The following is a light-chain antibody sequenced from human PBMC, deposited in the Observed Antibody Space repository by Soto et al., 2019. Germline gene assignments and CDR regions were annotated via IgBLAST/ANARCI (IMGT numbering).Light chain of an antibody. CDR1: QSINRY. Sequence: DIQMTQTPSSLSASVGDRVTITCRASQSINRYVSWYQQKPGEAPKLLIYAASRLQSGVPLRFSGSGSGTDFTLTISSLQPEDFATYYCQQASRRVTFGQGTKVDIK. J-gene: IGKJ1*01. CDR3: QQASRRVT. CDR2: AAS. V-gene: IGKV1-39*01.